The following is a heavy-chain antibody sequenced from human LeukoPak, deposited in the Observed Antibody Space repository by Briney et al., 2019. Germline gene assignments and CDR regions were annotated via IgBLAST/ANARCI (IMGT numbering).Heavy chain of an antibody. CDR2: INTNTGNP. V-gene: IGHV7-4-1*02. J-gene: IGHJ6*03. D-gene: IGHD4-11*01. Sequence: ASVKVSCKASGYTFTKYAMNWVRQAPGQGLEWMGWINTNTGNPTYAQGFTGRFVFSLDTSVSTAYLQISSLKAEDTAVYYCVREGVTIHYYYYYMDVWGKGTTVTVSS. CDR3: VREGVTIHYYYYYMDV. CDR1: GYTFTKYA.